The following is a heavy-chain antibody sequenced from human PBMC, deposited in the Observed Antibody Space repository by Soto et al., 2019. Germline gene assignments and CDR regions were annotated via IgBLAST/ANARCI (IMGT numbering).Heavy chain of an antibody. CDR3: ARDTGDGTFEV. D-gene: IGHD7-27*01. J-gene: IGHJ3*01. CDR1: GYTFSSYA. CDR2: INAGYGNK. V-gene: IGHV1-3*01. Sequence: ASVKVSCKASGYTFSSYAIHWVRQAPVQRLEWMVCINAGYGNKKSSQKFQDRVTISRDTSASTAYMELTSLRSEDTAVYYCARDTGDGTFEVWGQGTMVTFSS.